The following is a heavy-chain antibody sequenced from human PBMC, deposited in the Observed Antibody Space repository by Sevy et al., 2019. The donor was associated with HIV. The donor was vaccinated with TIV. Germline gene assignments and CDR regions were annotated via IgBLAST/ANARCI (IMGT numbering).Heavy chain of an antibody. CDR2: TRNRANGYTT. D-gene: IGHD6-13*01. CDR1: GFILSDHY. J-gene: IGHJ4*02. Sequence: GGSLRLSCAASGFILSDHYMDWVRQAPGKGLEGVGRTRNRANGYTTEYAASVKGRFTISRDDSKITLYLQMNSLKSEDTAVYYCTRDVSAALDYWGQGTLVTVSS. V-gene: IGHV3-72*01. CDR3: TRDVSAALDY.